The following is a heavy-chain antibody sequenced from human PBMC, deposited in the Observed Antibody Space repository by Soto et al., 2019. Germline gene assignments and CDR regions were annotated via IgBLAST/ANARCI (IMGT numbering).Heavy chain of an antibody. D-gene: IGHD4-17*01. CDR3: ARLPTGSAFYYYYYGMDV. J-gene: IGHJ6*02. CDR1: GYNFTSYW. V-gene: IGHV5-51*01. CDR2: IYSGDSDS. Sequence: PXXSLKIYCKASGYNFTSYWIDWVRQMPGKGLEWMGIIYSGDSDSRYSPSFQGQVTISVDKSISTAYLQWSSLKASDTAMYYCARLPTGSAFYYYYYGMDVWGQGTTVTVSS.